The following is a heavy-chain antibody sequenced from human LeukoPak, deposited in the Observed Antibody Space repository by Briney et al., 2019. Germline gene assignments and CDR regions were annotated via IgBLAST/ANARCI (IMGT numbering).Heavy chain of an antibody. CDR3: ARTTYYYDSSGYYPLRY. Sequence: ASVKVSXKASGYTFTSYGISWVRQAPGQGLEWIGWISAYNGNTNYAQKLQGRVTMTTDTSTSTAYMELRSLRSDDTAVYYCARTTYYYDSSGYYPLRYWGQGTLVTVSS. V-gene: IGHV1-18*01. D-gene: IGHD3-22*01. CDR2: ISAYNGNT. J-gene: IGHJ4*02. CDR1: GYTFTSYG.